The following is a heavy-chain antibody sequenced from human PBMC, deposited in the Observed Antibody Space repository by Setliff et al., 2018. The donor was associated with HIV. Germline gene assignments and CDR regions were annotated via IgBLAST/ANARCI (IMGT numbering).Heavy chain of an antibody. CDR1: GGSISSSGDY. D-gene: IGHD2-8*01. J-gene: IGHJ6*03. Sequence: PSETLSLTCPVSGGSISSSGDYWSWVRQHPGKGLEWIGYIYYTGSTYSNPSLQSRVRISVDTSKNQFSLRLSSVTAADTAVYYCARDSANGKTANLNYLDVWGKGTTVTVSS. CDR3: ARDSANGKTANLNYLDV. CDR2: IYYTGST. V-gene: IGHV4-31*03.